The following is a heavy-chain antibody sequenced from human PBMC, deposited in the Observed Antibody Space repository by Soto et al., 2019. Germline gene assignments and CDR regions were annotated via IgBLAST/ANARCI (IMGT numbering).Heavy chain of an antibody. D-gene: IGHD4-17*01. CDR2: IIPIFGTA. Sequence: ASVKVSCKASGGTFSSYAISWVRQAPGQGLEWMGGIIPIFGTANYAQKFQGRVTITADKSTSTAYMELSSLRSEDTAVYYCAREGSTVRYFQHWGQGTLVTVS. V-gene: IGHV1-69*06. J-gene: IGHJ1*01. CDR3: AREGSTVRYFQH. CDR1: GGTFSSYA.